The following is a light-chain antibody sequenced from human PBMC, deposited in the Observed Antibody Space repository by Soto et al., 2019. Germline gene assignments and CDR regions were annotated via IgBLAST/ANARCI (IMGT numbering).Light chain of an antibody. CDR3: QHYGSSLFT. CDR1: QSVGSSY. Sequence: EIVLTQSPGTLSLSPGERATLSCRASQSVGSSYLAWYQQKPGQAPRLLIYAASSRATGIPDRFSRSGSETDFTLTISRLEPEDFAVYYCQHYGSSLFTFGPGTKVDIK. CDR2: AAS. J-gene: IGKJ3*01. V-gene: IGKV3-20*01.